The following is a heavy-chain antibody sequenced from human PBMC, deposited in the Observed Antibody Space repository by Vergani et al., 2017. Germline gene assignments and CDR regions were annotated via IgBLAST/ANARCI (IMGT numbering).Heavy chain of an antibody. J-gene: IGHJ6*02. D-gene: IGHD3-10*01. CDR3: AREMNGLWFGESTTGYGMDV. V-gene: IGHV1-69*06. CDR1: GGTFSSYT. CDR2: IIPIFGTA. Sequence: QVQLVQSGAEVKKPGSSVKVSCKASGGTFSSYTISWVRQAPGQGLEWMGGIIPIFGTANYAQKFQGRVTITADKSTSTAYMELSSLRSEDTVVYSCAREMNGLWFGESTTGYGMDVWGQGTTVTVSS.